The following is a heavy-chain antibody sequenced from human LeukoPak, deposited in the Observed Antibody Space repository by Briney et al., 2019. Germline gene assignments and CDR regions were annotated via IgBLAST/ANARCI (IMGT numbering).Heavy chain of an antibody. CDR1: GGSISYFY. J-gene: IGHJ4*02. Sequence: SETLSLTCTVSGGSISYFYWGCIRQPPGKGLEWVGYIYHGGITNYNPSLESRVSMSADTSKNQFSLRLNSVTAADTAVYYRARLNVGSGWFFDYWGQGTLVTVSS. V-gene: IGHV4-59*08. CDR3: ARLNVGSGWFFDY. CDR2: IYHGGIT. D-gene: IGHD6-19*01.